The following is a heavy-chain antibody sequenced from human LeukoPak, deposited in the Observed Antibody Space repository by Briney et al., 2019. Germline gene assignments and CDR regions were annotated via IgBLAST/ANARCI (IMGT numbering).Heavy chain of an antibody. CDR1: GGSISTYY. CDR2: IYYSGST. CDR3: ARRDGGAAFDI. V-gene: IGHV4-59*08. D-gene: IGHD4-23*01. Sequence: SETLSLTCTVSGGSISTYYWSWIRQPPGKGLVWIGYIYYSGSTNSNPSLKSRVTISEDTSKNQFSLKLTSVTAADTAVYYCARRDGGAAFDIWGQGTMITVSS. J-gene: IGHJ3*02.